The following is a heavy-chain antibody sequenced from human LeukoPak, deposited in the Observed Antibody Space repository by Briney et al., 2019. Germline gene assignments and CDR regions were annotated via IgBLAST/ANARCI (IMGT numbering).Heavy chain of an antibody. J-gene: IGHJ4*02. D-gene: IGHD5-18*01. CDR1: GFTVSSNY. CDR3: ARDRGVTAMVGYYFDY. Sequence: GGSLRLSCAASGFTVSSNYMSWVRRAPGKGLEWVSVIYSGGSTYYADSVKGRFTISRDNSKNTLYLQMNSLRAEDTAVYYCARDRGVTAMVGYYFDYWGQGTLVTVSS. V-gene: IGHV3-66*01. CDR2: IYSGGST.